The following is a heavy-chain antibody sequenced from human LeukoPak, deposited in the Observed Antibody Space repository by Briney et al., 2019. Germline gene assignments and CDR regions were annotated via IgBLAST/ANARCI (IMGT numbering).Heavy chain of an antibody. CDR2: IYYSGST. Sequence: PSETLSLTCTVSGGSISSSSYYWGWIRQPPGKGLEWIGSIYYSGSTYYNPSLKSRVTISVDTSKNQFSLKLSSVTAADTAVYYCADDYGNYGGAFDIWGQGTMVTVSS. CDR3: ADDYGNYGGAFDI. CDR1: GGSISSSSYY. J-gene: IGHJ3*02. V-gene: IGHV4-39*01. D-gene: IGHD4-11*01.